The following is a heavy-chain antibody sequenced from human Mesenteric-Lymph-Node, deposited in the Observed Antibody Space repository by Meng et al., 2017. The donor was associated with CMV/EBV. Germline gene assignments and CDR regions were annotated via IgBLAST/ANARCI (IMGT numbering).Heavy chain of an antibody. J-gene: IGHJ3*02. CDR3: ARVGGSYYLGLHAFDI. V-gene: IGHV1-2*02. D-gene: IGHD1-26*01. CDR1: GYTFTGYY. Sequence: SVKVSCKASGYTFTGYYMHWVRQAPGQGLEWMGWINPNSGGTNYAQKFQGRVTMTRDTSISTAYMELSRLRSDDTAVYYCARVGGSYYLGLHAFDIWGQGTMVTVSS. CDR2: INPNSGGT.